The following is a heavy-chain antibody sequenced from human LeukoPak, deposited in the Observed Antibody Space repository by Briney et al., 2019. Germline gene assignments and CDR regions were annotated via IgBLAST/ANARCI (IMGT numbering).Heavy chain of an antibody. D-gene: IGHD3-9*01. CDR2: IYPGDSDT. CDR1: GYSFTSYW. V-gene: IGHV5-51*01. Sequence: GESLKISCKGSGYSFTSYWIGWVRQMPGKGLEWMGIIYPGDSDTRYSPSFQGQVTISADKSISTAYLQWSSLKASDTAMYYCATYYDILTGYFIGEAWGQGTLVTVSS. J-gene: IGHJ4*02. CDR3: ATYYDILTGYFIGEA.